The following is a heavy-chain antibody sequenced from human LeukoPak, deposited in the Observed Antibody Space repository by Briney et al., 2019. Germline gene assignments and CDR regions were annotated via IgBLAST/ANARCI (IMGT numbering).Heavy chain of an antibody. CDR3: TRVTSWRTGFDY. V-gene: IGHV3-9*01. Sequence: GGSLTLSCAASGFSFDAYGMYWVRQAQGKGLEWVSGITWNSDDMAYADSVKGRFTISRDNAKYCLYLQMNSLTVEDTALYYCTRVTSWRTGFDYWGQGTLVTVS. D-gene: IGHD1-1*01. CDR1: GFSFDAYG. CDR2: ITWNSDDM. J-gene: IGHJ4*02.